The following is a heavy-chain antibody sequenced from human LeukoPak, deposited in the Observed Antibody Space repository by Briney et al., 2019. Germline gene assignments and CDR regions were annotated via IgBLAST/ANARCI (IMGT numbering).Heavy chain of an antibody. V-gene: IGHV3-7*01. J-gene: IGHJ6*03. Sequence: GGSLRLSCAASGFTFSSYWMSWVRQAPGKGLEWVANIKQDGSEKYYVDSVKGRFTISRDNAKNSLYLQMNSLRAEDTAVYYCARELTYYGFWSGYLSYYYYMDVWGKGTTVTVSS. CDR2: IKQDGSEK. CDR3: ARELTYYGFWSGYLSYYYYMDV. CDR1: GFTFSSYW. D-gene: IGHD3-3*01.